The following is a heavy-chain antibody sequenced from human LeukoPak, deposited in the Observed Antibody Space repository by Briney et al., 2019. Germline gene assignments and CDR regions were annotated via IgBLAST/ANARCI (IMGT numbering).Heavy chain of an antibody. V-gene: IGHV3-21*01. D-gene: IGHD6-19*01. CDR3: AREVQWLGNYFDY. CDR1: GFTFSSYS. J-gene: IGHJ4*02. Sequence: GGSLRLSCAASGFTFSSYSMNWVRQAPGKGLEWVSSISSSSSYIYYADSVKGRFTISRDNAKNSLYLQMNSLRAEDMAVYYCAREVQWLGNYFDYWGQGTLVTVSS. CDR2: ISSSSSYI.